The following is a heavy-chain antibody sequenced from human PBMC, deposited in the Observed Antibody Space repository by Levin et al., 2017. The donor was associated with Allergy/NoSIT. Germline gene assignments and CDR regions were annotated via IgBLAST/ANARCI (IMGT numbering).Heavy chain of an antibody. Sequence: SQTLSLTCTVSGGSISSYYWSWIRQPPGKGLEWIGYIYYSGSTNYNPSLKSRVTISVDTSKNQFSLKLSSVTAADTAVYYCARDSPGIAAAGNNWFDPWGQGTLVTVSS. CDR3: ARDSPGIAAAGNNWFDP. CDR1: GGSISSYY. V-gene: IGHV4-59*01. J-gene: IGHJ5*02. D-gene: IGHD6-13*01. CDR2: IYYSGST.